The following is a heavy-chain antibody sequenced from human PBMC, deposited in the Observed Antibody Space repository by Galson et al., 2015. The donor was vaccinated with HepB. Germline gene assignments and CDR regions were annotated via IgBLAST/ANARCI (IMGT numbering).Heavy chain of an antibody. Sequence: SCKASGYTFTSYYMHWVRQAPGQGLEWMGIINPSGGSTSYAQKFQGRVTMTRDTSTSTVYMELSSLRSEDTAVYYCARGDGPYYDILTGYYSGVDYWGQGTLVTVSS. V-gene: IGHV1-46*01. CDR2: INPSGGST. J-gene: IGHJ4*02. CDR3: ARGDGPYYDILTGYYSGVDY. D-gene: IGHD3-9*01. CDR1: GYTFTSYY.